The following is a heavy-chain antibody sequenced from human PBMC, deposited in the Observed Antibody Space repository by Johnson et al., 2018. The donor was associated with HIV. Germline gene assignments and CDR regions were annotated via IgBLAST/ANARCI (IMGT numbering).Heavy chain of an antibody. V-gene: IGHV3-30*04. CDR3: AQGGGSYYRGDAFDI. J-gene: IGHJ3*02. CDR2: ISYDGSNK. Sequence: QVQLVESGGGVVQPGRSLRLSCAASGFTFSSYAMHWVRQAPGKGLEWVAVISYDGSNKYYADSVKGRFTISSDNSKNTLYLQMNSLRAEDTSVYYCAQGGGSYYRGDAFDIWGQGTMVTVSS. D-gene: IGHD1-26*01. CDR1: GFTFSSYA.